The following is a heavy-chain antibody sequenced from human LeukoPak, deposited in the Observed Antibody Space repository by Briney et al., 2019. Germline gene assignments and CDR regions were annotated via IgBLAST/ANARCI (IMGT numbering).Heavy chain of an antibody. CDR1: GFTFSSYW. J-gene: IGHJ4*02. Sequence: PGGSLRLSCAASGFTFSSYWMHWVRQAPGKGLVWVSRINSDGSSTSYADSVKGRFTIPRDNAKNTLYLQMNSLRAEDTAVYYCAREGRIPGFDYWGQGTLVTVSS. CDR3: AREGRIPGFDY. CDR2: INSDGSST. V-gene: IGHV3-74*01. D-gene: IGHD2-21*01.